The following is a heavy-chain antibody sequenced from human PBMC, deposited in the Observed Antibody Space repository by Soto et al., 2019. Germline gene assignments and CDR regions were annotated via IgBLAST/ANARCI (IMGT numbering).Heavy chain of an antibody. CDR3: AKGGSGSGGGSWIDY. Sequence: EVQLLESGGGLVQPGGSLRLSCAASGFTFSTYAMNWVRQAPGKGLEWVSGISNSGGSTYYADSVKGRFTISRDNSKNTRYLEMDGLKVEGTAIYCCAKGGSGSGGGSWIDYWGQGTLVTVSS. D-gene: IGHD1-26*01. CDR2: ISNSGGST. V-gene: IGHV3-23*01. CDR1: GFTFSTYA. J-gene: IGHJ4*02.